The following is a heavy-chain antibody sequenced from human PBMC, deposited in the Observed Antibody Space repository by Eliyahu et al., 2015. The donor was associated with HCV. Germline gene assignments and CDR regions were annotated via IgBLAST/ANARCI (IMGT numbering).Heavy chain of an antibody. CDR3: ARGMTNSYDFWSTGWGDTFDL. D-gene: IGHD3-3*01. V-gene: IGHV1-8*01. Sequence: QVQXVQSGAEVKKPGASVTVSXKASGYTFNNYDINWVRXAPGHGLXWMGWMNPYTGKXATHYIXSFQGRVSMTSDTSVSTAYLELTNLRSEDTAIYFCARGMTNSYDFWSTGWGDTFDLWGQGTMVTVSS. J-gene: IGHJ3*01. CDR2: MNPYTGKXAT. CDR1: GYTFNNYD.